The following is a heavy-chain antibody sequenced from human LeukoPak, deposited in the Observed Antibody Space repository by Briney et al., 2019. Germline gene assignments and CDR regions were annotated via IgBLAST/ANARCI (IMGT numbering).Heavy chain of an antibody. D-gene: IGHD1-26*01. CDR1: GYTFTGYY. CDR2: INPNSGGT. CDR3: ARGAQWELLLGFDAFDI. J-gene: IGHJ3*02. V-gene: IGHV1-2*02. Sequence: ASVKVSCKASGYTFTGYYMHWVRQAPGQGLEWMGWINPNSGGTNYAQKFQGGVTMTRDTSISTAYMELSRLRSDDTAVYYCARGAQWELLLGFDAFDIWGQGTMVTVSS.